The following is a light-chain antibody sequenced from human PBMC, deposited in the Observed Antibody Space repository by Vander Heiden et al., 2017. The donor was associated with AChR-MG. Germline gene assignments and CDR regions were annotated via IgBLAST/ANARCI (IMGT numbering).Light chain of an antibody. CDR3: QQYNSYLWT. CDR1: QTISTW. V-gene: IGKV1-5*03. CDR2: SAS. Sequence: DIQMTQSPSNLSASVGDRVTITCRASQTISTWLAWFQQKPGKAPNLLIYSASSLPSGVPPRFSGSGSGTEFTLTISSLQPDDSATYYCQQYNSYLWTFGQWTKVELK. J-gene: IGKJ1*01.